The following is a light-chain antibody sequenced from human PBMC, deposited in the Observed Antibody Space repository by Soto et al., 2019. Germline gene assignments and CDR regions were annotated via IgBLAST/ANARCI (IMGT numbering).Light chain of an antibody. CDR3: SSYTTTSTLRV. CDR2: EVR. V-gene: IGLV2-14*01. CDR1: SSDVGGHNY. J-gene: IGLJ3*02. Sequence: QSALTQPASVSGSPGQSITISCTGTSSDVGGHNYVSWYQQHPGKAPKLLIYEVRVRPSGVSIRFSGSKSANTASLPISGLQAEDEADYYCSSYTTTSTLRVFGGGTQLTVL.